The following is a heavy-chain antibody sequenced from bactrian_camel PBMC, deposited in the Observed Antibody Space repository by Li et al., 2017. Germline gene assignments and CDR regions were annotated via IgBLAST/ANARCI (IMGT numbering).Heavy chain of an antibody. V-gene: IGHV3-2*01. D-gene: IGHD6*01. CDR2: IYSGGSNT. J-gene: IGHJ6*01. CDR3: ALGAVPYVGDFAY. Sequence: HVQLVESGGGSVEVGGSLRLSCEVSGLPIDRSCVGWFRQAIGKGLEWVSSIYSGGSNTYYADSVKGRFTISRDNALNTLYLQMSSLKSEDTALYFCALGAVPYVGDFAYWGQGTQVTVS. CDR1: GLPIDRSC.